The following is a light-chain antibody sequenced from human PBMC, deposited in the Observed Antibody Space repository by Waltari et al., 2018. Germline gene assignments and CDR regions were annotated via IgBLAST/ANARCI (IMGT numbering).Light chain of an antibody. V-gene: IGLV8-61*01. Sequence: QTVVTQEPSLSVSPGGTVKLTCALTSGSVSTTSYATWYQQTPGQPPRTLVYKGSSRSSGVPDRFSGSILGNKAALTITGAQADDECNYYCSLYMGSGIWVFGGGTKLTVL. CDR1: SGSVSTTSY. J-gene: IGLJ3*02. CDR2: KGS. CDR3: SLYMGSGIWV.